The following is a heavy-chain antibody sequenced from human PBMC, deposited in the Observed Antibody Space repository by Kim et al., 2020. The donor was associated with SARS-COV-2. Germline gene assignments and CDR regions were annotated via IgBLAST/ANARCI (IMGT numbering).Heavy chain of an antibody. V-gene: IGHV4-59*01. J-gene: IGHJ5*02. CDR2: IYYSGST. CDR3: ARGYWGSGFDP. D-gene: IGHD7-27*01. Sequence: SETLSLTCTVSGGSISSYYWSWIRQPPGKGLEWIGYIYYSGSTNYNPSLKSRVTISVDTSKNQFSLKLSSVTAPDTAVYYFARGYWGSGFDPCGLGPLVT. CDR1: GGSISSYY.